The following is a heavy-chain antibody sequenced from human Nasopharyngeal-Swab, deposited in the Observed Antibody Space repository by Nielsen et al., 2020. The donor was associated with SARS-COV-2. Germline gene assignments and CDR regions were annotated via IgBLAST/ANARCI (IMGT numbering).Heavy chain of an antibody. CDR2: IKQDGSEK. CDR3: ARAQRGYSYGYSSDYFDY. CDR1: GFTFSSYW. J-gene: IGHJ4*02. V-gene: IGHV3-7*04. Sequence: GESLKISCAASGFTFSSYWMSWVRQAPGKGLEWVANIKQDGSEKYYVDSVKDRFTISRDNAKNSLYLQMNSLRAEDTAVYYCARAQRGYSYGYSSDYFDYWGQGTLVTVSS. D-gene: IGHD5-18*01.